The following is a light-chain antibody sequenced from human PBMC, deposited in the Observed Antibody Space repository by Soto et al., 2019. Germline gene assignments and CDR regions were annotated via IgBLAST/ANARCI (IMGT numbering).Light chain of an antibody. V-gene: IGKV1-5*01. CDR2: GAS. Sequence: DIQMTPSPSTLSASVVDRVTITCRASQSISSWLAWYQQTPGKAPKLLIYGASNLETGVPSRFSGSGSGTEFTLTISSLQPDDFATYFCQHYNSFSWTFGQGTKVDIK. CDR1: QSISSW. CDR3: QHYNSFSWT. J-gene: IGKJ1*01.